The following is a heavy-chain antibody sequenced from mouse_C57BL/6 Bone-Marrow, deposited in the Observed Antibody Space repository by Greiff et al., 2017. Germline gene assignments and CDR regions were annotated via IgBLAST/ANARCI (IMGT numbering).Heavy chain of an antibody. V-gene: IGHV6-6*01. CDR1: GFTFSDAW. CDR3: KGGERVGFAY. D-gene: IGHD1-1*02. J-gene: IGHJ3*01. Sequence: EVKLVESGGGLVQPGGSMKLSCAASGFTFSDAWMDWVRQSPEKGIEGVALIRNKANNHATYYAESVKGRFTISRDDSKSSVYLQMNSLRPEETGSYYCKGGERVGFAYWGEVTLVTVSA. CDR2: IRNKANNHAT.